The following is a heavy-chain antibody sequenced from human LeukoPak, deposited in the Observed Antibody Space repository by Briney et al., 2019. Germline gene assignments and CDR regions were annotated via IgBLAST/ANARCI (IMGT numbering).Heavy chain of an antibody. V-gene: IGHV4-59*11. D-gene: IGHD6-25*01. CDR2: IYYSGST. J-gene: IGHJ6*03. Sequence: PSETLSLTCTVSGGSISSHYWSWIRQPPGKGLEWIGYIYYSGSTNYNPSLKSRVTISVDTSKNQFSLKLSSVTAADTAVYYCARETAPDYYYYYMDVWGKGTTVTVSS. CDR1: GGSISSHY. CDR3: ARETAPDYYYYYMDV.